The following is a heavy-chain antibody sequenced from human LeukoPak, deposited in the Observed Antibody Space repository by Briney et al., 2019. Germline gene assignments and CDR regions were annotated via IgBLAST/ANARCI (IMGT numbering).Heavy chain of an antibody. CDR2: ISNNGGYT. J-gene: IGHJ4*02. CDR1: GFTFSSYW. V-gene: IGHV3-23*01. D-gene: IGHD2-15*01. CDR3: AKQLGYCSDGSCYFPY. Sequence: GGSLRLSCAASGFTFSSYWMSWVRQAPGKGLEWVSAISNNGGYTYYADSVQGRFTNSRDNSKSTLCLQMNSLRAEDTAVYYCAKQLGYCSDGSCYFPYWGQGTLVTVSS.